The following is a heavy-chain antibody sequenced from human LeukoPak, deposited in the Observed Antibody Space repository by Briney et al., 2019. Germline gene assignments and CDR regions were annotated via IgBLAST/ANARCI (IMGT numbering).Heavy chain of an antibody. D-gene: IGHD5-18*01. Sequence: GASVXXSXKXSXXSXXNXDINXVRKATGQGLEWMGWMNANSEYTGYSQKFQGRVTMTRNTSTNTAYMELSSLRSEDTAVYYCARISDSNWNFDLWGRGTLVTVSS. V-gene: IGHV1-8*02. CDR1: XXSXXNXD. J-gene: IGHJ2*01. CDR2: MNANSEYT. CDR3: ARISDSNWNFDL.